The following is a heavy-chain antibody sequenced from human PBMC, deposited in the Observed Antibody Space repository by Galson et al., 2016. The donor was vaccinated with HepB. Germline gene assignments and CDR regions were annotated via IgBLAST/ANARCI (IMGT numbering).Heavy chain of an antibody. CDR2: IYYSGST. V-gene: IGHV4-39*07. J-gene: IGHJ4*02. CDR3: ARGQKGDYDFWTGGITNYYFDY. CDR1: GGSISSSRNY. D-gene: IGHD3-3*01. Sequence: SETLSLTCTVSGGSISSSRNYWGWIRQPPGKGLEWIGSIYYSGSTYYNPSLKSRVTISVDTSKNQFSLKLRSVTAADTAVYYCARGQKGDYDFWTGGITNYYFDYWAQGTLVTVSS.